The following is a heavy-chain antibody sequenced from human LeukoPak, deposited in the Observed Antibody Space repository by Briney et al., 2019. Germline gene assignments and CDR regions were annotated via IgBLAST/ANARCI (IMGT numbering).Heavy chain of an antibody. CDR3: ARDYYYDSSGSFDY. J-gene: IGHJ4*02. CDR2: VNPNSGGT. Sequence: ASVKVSCKASGYTFTGHYIHWVRQAPGQGPEWMGWVNPNSGGTKYAQKFQGRVTMARDTSIRTAYMELSRLRSDDTAEYYCARDYYYDSSGSFDYWGQGTLVTVSS. CDR1: GYTFTGHY. V-gene: IGHV1-2*02. D-gene: IGHD3-22*01.